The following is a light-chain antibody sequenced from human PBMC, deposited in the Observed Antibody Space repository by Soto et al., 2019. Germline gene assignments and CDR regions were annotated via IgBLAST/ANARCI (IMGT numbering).Light chain of an antibody. V-gene: IGLV2-14*01. Sequence: QSALTQPASVSGSPGQSITISCTGTSSDVGAYNSVSWYQQHPGKAPKLIIYDVSTRPSGFSDRFSGSKSGNTASLTISGLQAEDESDYYCSSYTTSVTYVFATGTKLTV. CDR3: SSYTTSVTYV. J-gene: IGLJ1*01. CDR1: SSDVGAYNS. CDR2: DVS.